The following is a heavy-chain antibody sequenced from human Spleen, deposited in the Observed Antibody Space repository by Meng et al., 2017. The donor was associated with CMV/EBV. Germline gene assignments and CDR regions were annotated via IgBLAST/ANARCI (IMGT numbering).Heavy chain of an antibody. V-gene: IGHV1-2*02. Sequence: SGYIFTGYYIHWVRQAPGQGLEWMGWINPKSGRTKFAQKFQGRITMTRDTSISTAYMELSRLTSDDTAVHFCARDFTPLDPSNYLDFWGQGTLVTVSS. CDR1: GYIFTGYY. CDR3: ARDFTPLDPSNYLDF. J-gene: IGHJ4*02. CDR2: INPKSGRT. D-gene: IGHD3-10*01.